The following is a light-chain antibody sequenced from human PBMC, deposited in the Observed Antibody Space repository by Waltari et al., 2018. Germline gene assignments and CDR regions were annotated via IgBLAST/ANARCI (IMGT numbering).Light chain of an antibody. V-gene: IGLV4-69*01. CDR2: VNRYGGH. J-gene: IGLJ3*02. Sequence: QLMLTQSPSASASLGASVKLTCTLSSGHSSYAIAWHQQQPEKGPRYLMKVNRYGGHIKGDGIPDRFSGSSSGAERYLTISSLQSEDEADYYCQTGGFGIWVFGGGTKLTVL. CDR1: SGHSSYA. CDR3: QTGGFGIWV.